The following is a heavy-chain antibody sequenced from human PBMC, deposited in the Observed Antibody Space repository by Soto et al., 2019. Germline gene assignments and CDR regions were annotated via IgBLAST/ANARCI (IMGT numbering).Heavy chain of an antibody. V-gene: IGHV2-5*02. D-gene: IGHD2-15*01. CDR3: AQSGCSGADCYSMRYFGL. Sequence: QITLKESGPTLVKPTQTRTLTCTFSGFSLTTGGVAVGWIRQPPGKALEWLALIYWDDYKRYSPSLKSSPSNPNDTSKYHVVITMPNMEPDYTATFYCAQSGCSGADCYSMRYFGLWGRGTLVTVS. CDR1: GFSLTTGGVA. CDR2: IYWDDYK. J-gene: IGHJ2*01.